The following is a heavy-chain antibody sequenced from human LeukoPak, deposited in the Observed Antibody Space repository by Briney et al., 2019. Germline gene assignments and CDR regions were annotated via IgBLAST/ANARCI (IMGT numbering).Heavy chain of an antibody. Sequence: SETLSLTCTVSGGSISSSNWWSWVRPPPGKGLEWIGDIFHSVSANYNPSLKSRVTISLDKSNNQFSLNLRSVTAADTAVYYCAKTSLRTPAFDIWGQGTMVTVSS. D-gene: IGHD4-17*01. J-gene: IGHJ3*02. V-gene: IGHV4-4*02. CDR1: GGSISSSNW. CDR3: AKTSLRTPAFDI. CDR2: IFHSVSA.